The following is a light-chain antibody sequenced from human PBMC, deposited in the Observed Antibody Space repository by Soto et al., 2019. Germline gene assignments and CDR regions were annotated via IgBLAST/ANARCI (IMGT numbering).Light chain of an antibody. CDR1: QTISRN. CDR3: QQSYSTLIT. V-gene: IGKV1-39*01. J-gene: IGKJ5*01. Sequence: IQMTQSPSSLSASVGDRVTITCRASQTISRNLNWYQQKPGKAPKLLIYAASSLQSGVPSTFSGSGSGTDFTLTISSLQPEDFATYYCQQSYSTLITFGQGTRLEIK. CDR2: AAS.